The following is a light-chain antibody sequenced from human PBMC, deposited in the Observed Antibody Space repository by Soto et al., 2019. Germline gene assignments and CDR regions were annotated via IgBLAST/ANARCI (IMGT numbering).Light chain of an antibody. J-gene: IGKJ1*01. CDR1: QSISDW. V-gene: IGKV1-5*01. CDR3: LQYSSYSWT. CDR2: DAS. Sequence: DIQITQPHPSLSPSVVNRVTITCRASQSISDWLAWYQQKPGKAPELLIFDASNLKSGVSSRFSGSGSGTEFTLTISRLQPDDVATYYCLQYSSYSWTFGQGTKVHIK.